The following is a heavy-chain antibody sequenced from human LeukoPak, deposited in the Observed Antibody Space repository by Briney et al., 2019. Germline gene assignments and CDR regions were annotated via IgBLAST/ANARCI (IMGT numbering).Heavy chain of an antibody. Sequence: PSQTLSLTCTVSGGSISSGDYYWSWIRQPPGKGLEWIGYIYYSGCTYYNTFLKRRVTISVDTSKNQLSLKLRSVTAADTAVYYCARDIVVVPAAPGPYYYYGMDVWGQGTTVSVSS. V-gene: IGHV4-30-4*01. CDR2: IYYSGCT. CDR3: ARDIVVVPAAPGPYYYYGMDV. D-gene: IGHD2-2*01. J-gene: IGHJ6*02. CDR1: GGSISSGDYY.